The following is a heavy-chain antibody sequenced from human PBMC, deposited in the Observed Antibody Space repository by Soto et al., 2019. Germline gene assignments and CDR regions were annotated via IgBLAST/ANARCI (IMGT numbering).Heavy chain of an antibody. D-gene: IGHD4-17*01. CDR3: ACHDYGNYYYYYGMDV. CDR1: GGSISSSSYY. J-gene: IGHJ6*02. CDR2: IYYSGST. V-gene: IGHV4-39*01. Sequence: PSETLSLTCTVSGGSISSSSYYWGWIRQPPGKGLEWIGSIYYSGSTYYNPSLKSRVTISVDTSKNQFSLKLSSVTAADTAVYYCACHDYGNYYYYYGMDVWGQGTTVT.